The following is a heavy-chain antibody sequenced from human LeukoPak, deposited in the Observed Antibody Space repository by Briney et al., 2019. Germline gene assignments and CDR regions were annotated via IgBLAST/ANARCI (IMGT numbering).Heavy chain of an antibody. CDR1: GYTFTSYY. CDR3: ARVDYDILTGYCAFDY. V-gene: IGHV1-46*01. CDR2: INPSGDST. J-gene: IGHJ4*02. Sequence: GASLKVSCKTSGYTFTSYYMHWVRQAPGQGLEWMGIINPSGDSTSYAEKFQGRVTMTMDTSTSTLYMDLRSLRSDDTAVYYCARVDYDILTGYCAFDYWGQGTLVTVSS. D-gene: IGHD3-9*01.